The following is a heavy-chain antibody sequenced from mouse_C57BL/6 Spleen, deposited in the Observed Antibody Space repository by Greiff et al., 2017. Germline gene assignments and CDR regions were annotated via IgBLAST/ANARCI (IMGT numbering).Heavy chain of an antibody. CDR3: ARTRENYYGSSYGYFDV. CDR2: IYPGDGDT. D-gene: IGHD1-1*01. Sequence: VQLQQSGAELVKPGASVKISCKASGYAFSSYWMNWVKQRPGKGLEWIGQIYPGDGDTNYNGKFKGKATLTADKSSSTAYMQLSSLTSEDSAVYFCARTRENYYGSSYGYFDVWGTGTTVTVSS. V-gene: IGHV1-80*01. J-gene: IGHJ1*03. CDR1: GYAFSSYW.